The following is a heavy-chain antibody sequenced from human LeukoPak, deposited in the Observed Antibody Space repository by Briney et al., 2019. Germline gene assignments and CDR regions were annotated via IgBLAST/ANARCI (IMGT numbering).Heavy chain of an antibody. D-gene: IGHD6-19*01. CDR3: AKASRLDENYYYYMDV. V-gene: IGHV3-23*01. Sequence: GGSLRLSCAASGFTFSSYAMSWVRQAPGKGLEWVSAISGSGGSTYYADSVKGRFAISRDNSKNTLYLQMNSLRAEDTAVYYCAKASRLDENYYYYMDVWGKGTTVTVSS. J-gene: IGHJ6*03. CDR1: GFTFSSYA. CDR2: ISGSGGST.